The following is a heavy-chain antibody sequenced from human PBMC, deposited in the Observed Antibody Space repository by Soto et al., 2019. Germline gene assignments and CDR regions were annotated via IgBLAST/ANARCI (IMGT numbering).Heavy chain of an antibody. CDR2: INHSGST. Sequence: SETLSLTCAVYGGSFSGYYWSWIHQPPGKGLEWIGEINHSGSTNYNPSLKSRVTISVDTSKNQFSLKLSSVTAADTAVYYCARGKRGSPISHYYYYYYMDVWGKGTTVTVSS. J-gene: IGHJ6*03. CDR3: ARGKRGSPISHYYYYYYMDV. D-gene: IGHD3-10*01. V-gene: IGHV4-34*01. CDR1: GGSFSGYY.